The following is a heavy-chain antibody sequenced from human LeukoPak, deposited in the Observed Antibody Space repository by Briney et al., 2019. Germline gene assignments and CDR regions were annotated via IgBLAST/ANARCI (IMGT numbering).Heavy chain of an antibody. CDR1: GFTFSSYG. D-gene: IGHD6-19*01. CDR3: ARDGEAVAGNGWFDP. Sequence: PEGSLRLSCAASGFTFSSYGMHWVRQAPGKGLEWVAVIWYDGSNKYYADSVKGRFTISRDNSKNTLYLQMNSLRAEDTAVYYCARDGEAVAGNGWFDPWGQGTLVTVSS. V-gene: IGHV3-33*01. CDR2: IWYDGSNK. J-gene: IGHJ5*02.